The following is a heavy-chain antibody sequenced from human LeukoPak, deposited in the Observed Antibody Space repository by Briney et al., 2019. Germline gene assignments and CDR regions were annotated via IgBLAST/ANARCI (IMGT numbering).Heavy chain of an antibody. CDR3: AKDRKNTMIVVGFDY. D-gene: IGHD3-22*01. J-gene: IGHJ4*02. CDR2: ISGSGGST. CDR1: GFTLSSYA. Sequence: GGSLRLSCAASGFTLSSYAMGWVRQAPGKGLEWVSGISGSGGSTYYADSVKGRFTISRDNSKNTLYPQMNSLRAEDTAVYYCAKDRKNTMIVVGFDYWGQGTLVTVSS. V-gene: IGHV3-23*01.